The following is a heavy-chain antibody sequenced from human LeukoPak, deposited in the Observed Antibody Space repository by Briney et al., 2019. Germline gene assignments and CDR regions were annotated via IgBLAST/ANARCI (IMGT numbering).Heavy chain of an antibody. CDR3: ASGGTLTYYGMNV. Sequence: MASETLSLTCAVSGGSISSSNWWSWVRQPPGKGLEWIGEIYHSGSTNYNPSLKSRITISIDESKNQFSLKVSSVTAADTAVYYCASGGTLTYYGMNVWGQGTTVTVSS. CDR2: IYHSGST. D-gene: IGHD2-15*01. V-gene: IGHV4-4*02. CDR1: GGSISSSNW. J-gene: IGHJ6*01.